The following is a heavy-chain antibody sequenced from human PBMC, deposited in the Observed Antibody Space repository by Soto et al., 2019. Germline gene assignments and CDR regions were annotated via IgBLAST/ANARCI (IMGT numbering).Heavy chain of an antibody. CDR3: ASRVATTNPAPLPIDY. CDR2: IYHSGST. Sequence: SETLSLTCAVSSGSISSSNWWSWVRQPPGKGLEWIGEIYHSGSTNYNPSLKSRVTISVDKSKNQFSLKLSSVTAADTAVYYCASRVATTNPAPLPIDYWGQGTLVTVSS. CDR1: SGSISSSNW. J-gene: IGHJ4*02. V-gene: IGHV4-4*02. D-gene: IGHD5-12*01.